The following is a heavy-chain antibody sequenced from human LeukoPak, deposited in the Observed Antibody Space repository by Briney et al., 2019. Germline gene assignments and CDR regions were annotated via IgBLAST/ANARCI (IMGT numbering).Heavy chain of an antibody. CDR3: ARDGFTIFGVVSYAFDI. Sequence: ASVEVSCKASGYTFTGYYMHWVRQAPGQGLEWMGWINPNSGGTNYAQKFQGRVTMTRDTSISTAYMELSRLRSDDTAVYYCARDGFTIFGVVSYAFDIWGQGTMVTVSS. CDR1: GYTFTGYY. V-gene: IGHV1-2*02. CDR2: INPNSGGT. D-gene: IGHD3-3*01. J-gene: IGHJ3*02.